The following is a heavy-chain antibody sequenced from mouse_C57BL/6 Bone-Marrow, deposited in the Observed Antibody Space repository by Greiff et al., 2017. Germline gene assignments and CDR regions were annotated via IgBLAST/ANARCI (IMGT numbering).Heavy chain of an antibody. CDR1: GYTFTSYW. CDR2: IDPSDSDT. J-gene: IGHJ4*01. D-gene: IGHD1-2*01. CDR3: ARDTTAYAMDY. Sequence: VQLQQPGAELVMPGASVKLSCKASGYTFTSYWMHWVKQRPGQGLEWIGEIDPSDSDTNYNQKFKGKSTLTVDKSSSTAYMQLSSLTSEDSAVYYGARDTTAYAMDYWGQGTSVTVSS. V-gene: IGHV1-69*01.